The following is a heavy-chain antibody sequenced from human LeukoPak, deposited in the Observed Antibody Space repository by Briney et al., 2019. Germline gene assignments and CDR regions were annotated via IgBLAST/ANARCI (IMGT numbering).Heavy chain of an antibody. Sequence: GGSLRLSCAASGFTFSSYIMNWVRQAPGKGLEWVSSISSSSSYIYYADSVKGRFTISRDNAKNSLYLQMNSLRAEDTAVYYCARERARGYYDSSGYYVLWGQGTLVTVSS. D-gene: IGHD3-22*01. CDR2: ISSSSSYI. J-gene: IGHJ4*02. CDR1: GFTFSSYI. CDR3: ARERARGYYDSSGYYVL. V-gene: IGHV3-21*01.